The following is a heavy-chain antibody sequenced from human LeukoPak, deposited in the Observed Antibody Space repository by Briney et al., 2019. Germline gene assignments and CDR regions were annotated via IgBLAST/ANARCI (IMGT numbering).Heavy chain of an antibody. D-gene: IGHD5-12*01. Sequence: GGSLRLSCAASGFTFDDYGMSWVRQAPGKGLEWVSGINSDGSSTSYADSVKGRFTISRDNAKNTLYLQMNSLRAEDTAVYYCAREYGGYVRYFDYWGQGTLVTVSS. J-gene: IGHJ4*02. CDR3: AREYGGYVRYFDY. CDR1: GFTFDDYG. V-gene: IGHV3-74*01. CDR2: INSDGSST.